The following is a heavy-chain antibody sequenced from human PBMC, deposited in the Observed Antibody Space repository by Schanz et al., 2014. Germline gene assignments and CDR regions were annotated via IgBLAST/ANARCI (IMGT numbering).Heavy chain of an antibody. V-gene: IGHV3-11*06. Sequence: QVQLVDSGGGLVKPGGSLRLSCAASGFTFSDYYMTWIRQAPGKGLEWVSDISDSGDSTHYADSVKGRFTISRDNSRKTLYLQMNSLRAEDTAVYYCARDRQQLVGRIGYYYGMDVWGQGTTVAVSS. CDR1: GFTFSDYY. CDR3: ARDRQQLVGRIGYYYGMDV. CDR2: ISDSGDST. D-gene: IGHD6-13*01. J-gene: IGHJ6*02.